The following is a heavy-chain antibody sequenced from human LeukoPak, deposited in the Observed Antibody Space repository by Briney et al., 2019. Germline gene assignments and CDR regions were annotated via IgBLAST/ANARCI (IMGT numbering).Heavy chain of an antibody. V-gene: IGHV4-34*01. J-gene: IGHJ4*02. Sequence: PETLSLTCAVYGGSFSGYYWSWIRQPPGKGLEWIGEINHSGSTNYNPSLKSRVTISVDTSKNQFSLKLSSVTAADTAVYYCARRLWFGGYYFDYWGQGTLVTVSS. CDR3: ARRLWFGGYYFDY. CDR2: INHSGST. CDR1: GGSFSGYY. D-gene: IGHD3-10*01.